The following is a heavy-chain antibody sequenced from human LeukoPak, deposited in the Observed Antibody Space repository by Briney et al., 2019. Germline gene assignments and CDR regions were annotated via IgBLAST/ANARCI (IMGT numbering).Heavy chain of an antibody. J-gene: IGHJ4*02. CDR1: GFTFSSYN. Sequence: PGGSLRLSCAASGFTFSSYNLNWVRQAPGKGLEWVSYISGSSNTIYYADSVKGRFTIFRDNAKNSLYLQMNSLRAEDTAVYYCARRHLDSAGWTIDYWGQGTLVTVSS. D-gene: IGHD3-9*01. V-gene: IGHV3-48*01. CDR3: ARRHLDSAGWTIDY. CDR2: ISGSSNTI.